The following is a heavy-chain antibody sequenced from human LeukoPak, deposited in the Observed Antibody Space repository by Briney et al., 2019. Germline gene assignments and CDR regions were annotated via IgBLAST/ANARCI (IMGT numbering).Heavy chain of an antibody. J-gene: IGHJ3*02. D-gene: IGHD3-22*01. V-gene: IGHV4-34*01. CDR2: INHSGST. Sequence: SETLSLTCAVYGGSFNDYYWSWIRQPPGQGLEWIGEINHSGSTNYNPSLKSRVTISVDTSKNQFSLKLSSVTAADTAVYYCARGDYYDSSGYYLDAFDIWGQGTMVTVSS. CDR1: GGSFNDYY. CDR3: ARGDYYDSSGYYLDAFDI.